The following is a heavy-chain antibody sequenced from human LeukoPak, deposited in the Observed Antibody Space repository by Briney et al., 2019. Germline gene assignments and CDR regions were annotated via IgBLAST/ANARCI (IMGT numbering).Heavy chain of an antibody. CDR2: IIPIFGIA. J-gene: IGHJ3*02. Sequence: GSSVKVSCKASGGTFSSYAISWVRQAPGQGLEXXXXIIPIFGIANYAQKFQGRVTITADKSTSTAYMELSSLRSEDTAVYYCAREGSSSSSGDAFDIWGQGTMVTVSS. CDR1: GGTFSSYA. D-gene: IGHD6-6*01. CDR3: AREGSSSSSGDAFDI. V-gene: IGHV1-69*17.